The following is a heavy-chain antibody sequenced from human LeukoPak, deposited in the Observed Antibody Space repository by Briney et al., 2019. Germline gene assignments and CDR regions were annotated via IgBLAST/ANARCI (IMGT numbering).Heavy chain of an antibody. J-gene: IGHJ3*02. Sequence: ASVKVSCKASGGTFSSYAISWVRQAPGQGLEWMGGIIPIFGTANYAQKFQGRVTITADESTSTAYMELSSLRSEDTAVYYCAREGDHCSSTSRYDAFDIWGQGTMVTVSS. CDR1: GGTFSSYA. D-gene: IGHD2-2*01. CDR2: IIPIFGTA. V-gene: IGHV1-69*13. CDR3: AREGDHCSSTSRYDAFDI.